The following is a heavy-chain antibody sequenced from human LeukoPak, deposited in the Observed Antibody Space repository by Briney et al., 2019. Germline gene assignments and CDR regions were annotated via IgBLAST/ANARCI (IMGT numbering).Heavy chain of an antibody. CDR2: ISSSGSTI. CDR3: ARDAASYYYDSSGWIDY. D-gene: IGHD3-22*01. Sequence: NPGGSLRLSCAASGFTFSDYYMSWIRQAPGKGLEWVSYISSSGSTIYYADSVRGRFTISRDNAKNSLCLQMNSLRAEDTAVYYCARDAASYYYDSSGWIDYWGQGTLVTVSS. CDR1: GFTFSDYY. V-gene: IGHV3-11*04. J-gene: IGHJ4*02.